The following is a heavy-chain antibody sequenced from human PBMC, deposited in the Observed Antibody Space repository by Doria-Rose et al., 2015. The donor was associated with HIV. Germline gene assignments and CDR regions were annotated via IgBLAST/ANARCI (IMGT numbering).Heavy chain of an antibody. CDR3: ARRVQTPNWFDP. V-gene: IGHV5-51*01. Sequence: ESLKISCKGSGYTFTSYWIGWVCQMPGKGLELMGIIYPGDSDTKYSPSFQGQVTISADKSISTAYLQWSSLKASDTAMYYCARRVQTPNWFDPWGQGTLVTVSS. CDR1: GYTFTSYW. J-gene: IGHJ5*02. CDR2: IYPGDSDT.